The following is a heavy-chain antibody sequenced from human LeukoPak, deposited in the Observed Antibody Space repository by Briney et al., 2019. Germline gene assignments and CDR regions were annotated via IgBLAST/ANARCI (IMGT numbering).Heavy chain of an antibody. CDR3: ARIDYSSCLDY. CDR2: IWYDGSNK. D-gene: IGHD6-19*01. Sequence: PAGSLRLSCAAYGVTFSSYGMRWVRQAPGKGLEWVAEIWYDGSNKYYADSVKGRLTISRDNSKHTLYLQMNCVRGEDTAVYYCARIDYSSCLDYWGQGTLVTVSS. CDR1: GVTFSSYG. J-gene: IGHJ4*02. V-gene: IGHV3-30*19.